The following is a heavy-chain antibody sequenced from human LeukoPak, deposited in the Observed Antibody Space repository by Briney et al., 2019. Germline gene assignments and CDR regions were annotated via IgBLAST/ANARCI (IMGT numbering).Heavy chain of an antibody. CDR3: ARVADPSGWYYFDY. J-gene: IGHJ4*02. D-gene: IGHD6-19*01. CDR2: INASNGNT. Sequence: ASVKVSCKASGYTFTSYAMHWVRQAPGQRLEWMGWINASNGNTKYSQKFQGRVTITRDTSASTAYMELSSLRSEDTAVYYCARVADPSGWYYFDYWGQGTLVTVSS. CDR1: GYTFTSYA. V-gene: IGHV1-3*01.